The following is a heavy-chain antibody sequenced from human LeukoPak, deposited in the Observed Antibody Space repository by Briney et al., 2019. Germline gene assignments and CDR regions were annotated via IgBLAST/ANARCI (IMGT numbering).Heavy chain of an antibody. CDR3: AREVLLWFGEITQDYYMDV. Sequence: GGSLRLSCAASGFTFSSYGMHWVRQAPGKGLEWVAVISYDGSNKYYADSVKGRFTISRDNAKNSLYLQMNSLRAEDTAVYYCAREVLLWFGEITQDYYMDVWGKGTTVTISS. D-gene: IGHD3-10*01. J-gene: IGHJ6*03. CDR2: ISYDGSNK. CDR1: GFTFSSYG. V-gene: IGHV3-30*03.